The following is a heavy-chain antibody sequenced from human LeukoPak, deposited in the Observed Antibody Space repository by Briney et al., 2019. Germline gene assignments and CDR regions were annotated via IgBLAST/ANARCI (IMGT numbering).Heavy chain of an antibody. J-gene: IGHJ4*02. D-gene: IGHD2-2*01. CDR1: GGSISSGGYS. CDR2: IYHSGST. CDR3: ARVRYCSSTSGSYYFDY. V-gene: IGHV4-30-2*01. Sequence: SQTLSLTCAVSGGSISSGGYSWSWIRQPPGKGLEWIRYIYHSGSTYYNPSLKSRVTISVDRSKNQFSLKLSSVTAADTAVYYCARVRYCSSTSGSYYFDYWGQGTLVTVSS.